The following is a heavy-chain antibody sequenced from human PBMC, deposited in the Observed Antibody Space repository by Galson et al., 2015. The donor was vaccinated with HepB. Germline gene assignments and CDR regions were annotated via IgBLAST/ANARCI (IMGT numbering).Heavy chain of an antibody. D-gene: IGHD3-10*01. V-gene: IGHV3-23*01. CDR3: AKGTLVRGVGGFDD. Sequence: SLRLSCAASGFTFSSYAMSWVRQAPGKGLEWVSAICGSGGSTYYADSVKGRFTIFRDNSKNTLYLQMYSLRAEDTAVYYCAKGTLVRGVGGFDDWGQGTMVTVSS. CDR1: GFTFSSYA. CDR2: ICGSGGST. J-gene: IGHJ3*01.